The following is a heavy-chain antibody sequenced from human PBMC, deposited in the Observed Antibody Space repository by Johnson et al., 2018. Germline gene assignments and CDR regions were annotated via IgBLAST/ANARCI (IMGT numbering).Heavy chain of an antibody. CDR3: AKARGRTIVTTRYYVMDV. Sequence: QVQLVQSGGGVVQPGRSLRLSCAASGFTFSSYGMHWVRQAPGKGLEWVAVISYDGSNKYYADSVKGRFTISRDNDKNSLYLQMNSLKTEDPAFYYCAKARGRTIVTTRYYVMDVGGQGTTVTVSS. J-gene: IGHJ6*02. V-gene: IGHV3-30*18. CDR2: ISYDGSNK. D-gene: IGHD4-11*01. CDR1: GFTFSSYG.